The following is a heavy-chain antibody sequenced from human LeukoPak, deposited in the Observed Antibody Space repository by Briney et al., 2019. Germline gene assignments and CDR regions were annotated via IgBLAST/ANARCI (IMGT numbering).Heavy chain of an antibody. CDR3: TSSDRLLWFGELLRVWDY. J-gene: IGHJ4*02. V-gene: IGHV3-15*01. Sequence: GGSLRLSCAASGFTFRDAWMTWVRQAPGKGLEWVGRIRSKTDGGTTDYAVSVQGRFTISRDDSKNTLYLQMSSLKTEDTAVYYCTSSDRLLWFGELLRVWDYWGQGTLVTVSS. CDR2: IRSKTDGGTT. CDR1: GFTFRDAW. D-gene: IGHD3-10*01.